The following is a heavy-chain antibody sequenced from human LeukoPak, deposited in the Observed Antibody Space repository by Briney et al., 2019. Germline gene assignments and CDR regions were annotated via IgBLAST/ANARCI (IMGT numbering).Heavy chain of an antibody. CDR3: ASGAWATRLHS. CDR1: GESLNYYY. D-gene: IGHD5-24*01. J-gene: IGHJ4*02. V-gene: IGHV4-34*12. Sequence: SDTLSLTCAVYGESLNYYYWSWIRQSPEKGLEWIGEVFDGKTTNYNPSLKSRVTISAVTSSNQFSLNLKSVTAEDTAVYYCASGAWATRLHSWAQGTLVIVSS. CDR2: VFDGKTT.